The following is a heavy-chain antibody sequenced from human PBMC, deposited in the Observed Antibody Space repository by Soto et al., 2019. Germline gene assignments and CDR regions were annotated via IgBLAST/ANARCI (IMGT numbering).Heavy chain of an antibody. J-gene: IGHJ5*02. V-gene: IGHV4-34*01. Sequence: SETLSLTCAVYGGSFSGYYWSWIRQPPGKGLEWIGEINHSGSTNYNPSLKSRVTISVDTSKNQFSLKLSSVTAADTAVYYCARGGECGSGPISTSRWLDPWGKGYLV. CDR1: GGSFSGYY. CDR3: ARGGECGSGPISTSRWLDP. D-gene: IGHD2-15*01. CDR2: INHSGST.